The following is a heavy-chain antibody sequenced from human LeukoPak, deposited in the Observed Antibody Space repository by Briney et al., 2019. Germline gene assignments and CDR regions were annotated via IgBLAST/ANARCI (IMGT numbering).Heavy chain of an antibody. J-gene: IGHJ3*02. V-gene: IGHV3-23*01. CDR2: ISGSGGST. CDR3: ARGDCSSINCYVFAS. Sequence: GGSLRLSCTASGFPFTSYAMIWVCQAQAPGLEWVSTISGSGGSTYYADSVMGRFTISRDNSKNTLSLQMTSLRADDTAVYYGARGDCSSINCYVFASWGEGTMATGSS. CDR1: GFPFTSYA. D-gene: IGHD2-2*01.